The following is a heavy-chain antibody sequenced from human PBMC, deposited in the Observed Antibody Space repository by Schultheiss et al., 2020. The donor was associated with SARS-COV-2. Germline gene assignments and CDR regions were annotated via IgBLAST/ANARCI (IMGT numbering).Heavy chain of an antibody. CDR2: INPNSGGT. D-gene: IGHD6-19*01. CDR1: GYTFTGYY. CDR3: AIGGYSSGWYEFTDY. V-gene: IGHV1-2*04. Sequence: GESLKISCKASGYTFTGYYMHWVRQAPGQGLEWMGWINPNSGGTNYAQKFQGWVTMTRDTSISTAYMELSRLRSDDTAVYYCAIGGYSSGWYEFTDYWGQGTLVTVSS. J-gene: IGHJ4*02.